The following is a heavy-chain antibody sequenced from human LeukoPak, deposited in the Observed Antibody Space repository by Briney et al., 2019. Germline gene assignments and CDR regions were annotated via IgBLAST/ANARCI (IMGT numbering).Heavy chain of an antibody. CDR1: GFTFSSYA. CDR3: AKVPRSYCSSTSCRGYFDY. Sequence: GGSLRLSCAASGFTFSSYAMSWVRQAPWKGLEWVSAISGSGGSTYYADSVKGRFTISRDNSKNTLYLQMNSLRAEDTAVYYCAKVPRSYCSSTSCRGYFDYWGQGTLVTVSS. V-gene: IGHV3-23*01. J-gene: IGHJ4*02. CDR2: ISGSGGST. D-gene: IGHD2-2*01.